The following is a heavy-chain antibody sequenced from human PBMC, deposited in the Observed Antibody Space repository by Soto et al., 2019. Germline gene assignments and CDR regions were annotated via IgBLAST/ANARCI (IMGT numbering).Heavy chain of an antibody. V-gene: IGHV3-48*02. Sequence: GGSLRLSCAGSGFTFSNYGMNWVRQAPGKGLEWVSYISSGSGSIYYADSVRGRFTISRDNAKNSLYLQMNSLRDEDTAVYYCAIIAYGSGSYSSGNWGKGTLVTLSS. D-gene: IGHD3-10*01. J-gene: IGHJ4*02. CDR2: ISSGSGSI. CDR3: AIIAYGSGSYSSGN. CDR1: GFTFSNYG.